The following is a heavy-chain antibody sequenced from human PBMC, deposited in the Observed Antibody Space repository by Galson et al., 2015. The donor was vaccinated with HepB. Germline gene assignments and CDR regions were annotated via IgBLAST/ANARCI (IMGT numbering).Heavy chain of an antibody. V-gene: IGHV3-21*01. D-gene: IGHD6-19*01. Sequence: SLRLSCAASGFTFSSYSMNWVRQAPGKGLEWVSSISSSSSYIYYADSVKGRFTISRDNAKNSLYLQMNSLRAEDTAVYYCARDRIAVAGTFGYWGQGTLVTVSS. CDR1: GFTFSSYS. CDR3: ARDRIAVAGTFGY. J-gene: IGHJ4*02. CDR2: ISSSSSYI.